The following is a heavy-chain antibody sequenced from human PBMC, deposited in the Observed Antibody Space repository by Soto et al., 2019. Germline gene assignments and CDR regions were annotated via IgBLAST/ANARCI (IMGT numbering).Heavy chain of an antibody. Sequence: PSETLFLTCNVAGGSIGSYYWNWLRQPAGKGLEWIGYVYYTGSTNYNPSLEGRATISVDSSKKQVSLNLRSVTAADSATYYCARVITYHYGMDVWGQGITVTVSS. CDR3: ARVITYHYGMDV. V-gene: IGHV4-59*01. D-gene: IGHD3-16*01. CDR2: VYYTGST. J-gene: IGHJ6*02. CDR1: GGSIGSYY.